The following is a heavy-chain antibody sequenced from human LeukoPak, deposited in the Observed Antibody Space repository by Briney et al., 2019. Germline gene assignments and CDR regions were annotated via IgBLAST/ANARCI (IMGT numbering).Heavy chain of an antibody. D-gene: IGHD6-19*01. V-gene: IGHV4-39*07. J-gene: IGHJ3*02. CDR2: IYYSGST. Sequence: SETLSLTCTVSGGSISSSSYYWGWIRQPPGKGLEWIGSIYYSGSTYYNPSLMSRVTISVDTSKNQFSLKLTSVTAADTAIYYCAKTVRQWLANDAFAIWGQGTMVTVSS. CDR1: GGSISSSSYY. CDR3: AKTVRQWLANDAFAI.